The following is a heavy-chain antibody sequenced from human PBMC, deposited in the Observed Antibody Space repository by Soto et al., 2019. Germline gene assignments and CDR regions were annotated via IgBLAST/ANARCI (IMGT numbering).Heavy chain of an antibody. D-gene: IGHD3-22*01. CDR1: GFTFSSYA. CDR2: ISGSGGST. J-gene: IGHJ4*02. CDR3: AKDRTGAYYYDSSGYLN. Sequence: GGSLRLSCAASGFTFSSYAMSWVRQAPGKGLEWVSAISGSGGSTYYADSVKGRFTISRDNSKNTLYLQMNSLRAEDTAVYYCAKDRTGAYYYDSSGYLNWGQGTLVTVSS. V-gene: IGHV3-23*01.